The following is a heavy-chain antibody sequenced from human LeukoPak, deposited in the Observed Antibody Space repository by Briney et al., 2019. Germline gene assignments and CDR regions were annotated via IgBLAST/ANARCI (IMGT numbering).Heavy chain of an antibody. CDR2: ISSEGSNK. CDR1: GFIFSNYV. V-gene: IGHV3-30*18. CDR3: AKAFGYSYARGNYGMDV. Sequence: QSGRSLRLSCAASGFIFSNYVMHWVRQAPGKGLEWVAVISSEGSNKDYADSVKGRFTISRDNAKNSLYLQMNSLRAEDTALYYCAKAFGYSYARGNYGMDVWGQGTTVTVSS. D-gene: IGHD5-18*01. J-gene: IGHJ6*02.